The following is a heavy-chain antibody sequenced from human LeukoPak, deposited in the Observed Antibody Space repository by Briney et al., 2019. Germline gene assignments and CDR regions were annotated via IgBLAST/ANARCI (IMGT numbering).Heavy chain of an antibody. CDR2: IIPIFGTA. CDR3: ARVRQSWNPPDY. Sequence: GSSVKVSCKASGGTFSSYAISWVRQAPGQGLEWMGGIIPIFGTANYAQKFQGRVTITADESTSTVYMELSSLRSEDTAVYYCARVRQSWNPPDYWGQGTLVTVSS. V-gene: IGHV1-69*01. D-gene: IGHD1-1*01. J-gene: IGHJ4*02. CDR1: GGTFSSYA.